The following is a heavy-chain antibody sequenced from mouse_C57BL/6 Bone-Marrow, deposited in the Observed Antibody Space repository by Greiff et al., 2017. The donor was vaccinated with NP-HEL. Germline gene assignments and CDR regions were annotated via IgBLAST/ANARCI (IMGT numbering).Heavy chain of an antibody. J-gene: IGHJ2*01. Sequence: EVKLQESGGGLVKPGGSLKLSCAASGFTFSDYGMHWVRQAPEKGLEWVAYISSGSSTIYYADTVKGRFTISRDNAKNTLFLQMTSLRSEDTAMYYCATFHIDLWGQGTTLTVSS. D-gene: IGHD1-2*01. CDR1: GFTFSDYG. CDR3: ATFHIDL. V-gene: IGHV5-17*01. CDR2: ISSGSSTI.